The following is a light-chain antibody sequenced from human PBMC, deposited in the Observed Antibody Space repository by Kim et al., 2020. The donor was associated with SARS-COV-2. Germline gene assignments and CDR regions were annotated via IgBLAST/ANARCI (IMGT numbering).Light chain of an antibody. CDR2: AAS. J-gene: IGKJ4*01. V-gene: IGKV3-15*01. CDR3: QQYNNWPPLT. CDR1: HGVYSN. Sequence: VALTQSPATLSAFPGERVTLSCRASHGVYSNLAWYQQKPGQAPRLLIYAASTRATGVPGRFSGSGSGTEFTLTISSLQSEDFAIYYCQQYNNWPPLTFGGGTKVDIK.